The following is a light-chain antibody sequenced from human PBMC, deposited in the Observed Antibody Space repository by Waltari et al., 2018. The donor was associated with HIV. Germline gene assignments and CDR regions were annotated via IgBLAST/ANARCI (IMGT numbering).Light chain of an antibody. Sequence: IVMTQSPVSLPVTPGEPASISCRSSQSLLHSDGYTYLDWYLQKPGQSPQLLIYLASNRASGGPDRFSGSGSGTSFTLKISRVEAEDVGVYYCMQARQSLTFGGVTKVEI. CDR3: MQARQSLT. CDR2: LAS. CDR1: QSLLHSDGYTY. J-gene: IGKJ4*02. V-gene: IGKV2-28*01.